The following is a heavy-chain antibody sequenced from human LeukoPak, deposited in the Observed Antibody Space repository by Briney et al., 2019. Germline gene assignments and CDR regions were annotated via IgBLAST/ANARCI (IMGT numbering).Heavy chain of an antibody. J-gene: IGHJ4*02. CDR2: ISAYNGNT. CDR1: GYTFTSYG. Sequence: ASVKVSCKASGYTFTSYGISWVRQAPGQGLEWMGWISAYNGNTNYAQKLQGRVTMTTDTSTSTAYMELRSLRSDDTAVYYCARLEYDILTGYCYYFDYWGQGTLVTVSS. D-gene: IGHD3-9*01. CDR3: ARLEYDILTGYCYYFDY. V-gene: IGHV1-18*01.